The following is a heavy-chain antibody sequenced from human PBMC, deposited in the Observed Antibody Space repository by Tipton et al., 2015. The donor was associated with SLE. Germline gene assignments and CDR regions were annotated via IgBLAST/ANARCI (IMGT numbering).Heavy chain of an antibody. CDR2: IYYSGST. J-gene: IGHJ6*02. CDR3: ARETTGDPYGYYGMGV. D-gene: IGHD7-27*01. Sequence: LRLSCTVSGGSISSYYWSWIRQPPGKGLEWIGYIYYSGSTNYNPSLKSRVTISVGTSKNQFSLNLSSVTAADTAVDYCARETTGDPYGYYGMGVWGQGTTVTVSS. CDR1: GGSISSYY. V-gene: IGHV4-59*01.